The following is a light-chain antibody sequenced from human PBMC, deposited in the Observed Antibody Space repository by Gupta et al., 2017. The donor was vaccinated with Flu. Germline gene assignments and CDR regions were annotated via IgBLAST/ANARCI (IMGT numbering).Light chain of an antibody. Sequence: IVLTQSPGTLSLSPGERATLSCRASQSISSSSLAWYQQKLGQAPRLLIYAASSGATGIPDRFSGSGSGTDFTLTISRLETEDFAVYYCQHYGSSIFTFGPGTKVDIK. V-gene: IGKV3-20*01. J-gene: IGKJ3*01. CDR3: QHYGSSIFT. CDR2: AAS. CDR1: QSISSSS.